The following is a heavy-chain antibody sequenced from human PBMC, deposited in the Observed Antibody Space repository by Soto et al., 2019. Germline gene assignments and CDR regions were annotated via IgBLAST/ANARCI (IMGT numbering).Heavy chain of an antibody. V-gene: IGHV4-39*01. CDR1: GDSINSDKYY. Sequence: SETLALTCSVSGDSINSDKYYCGWIRQPPGKGLEWIGSIYYRGNTYYNPSLQTRVTISLDKSKSQFSLKLNSVTAADTAVYYCARGGHCTNGVCSALDYWGQGTLVTVSS. CDR3: ARGGHCTNGVCSALDY. J-gene: IGHJ4*02. CDR2: IYYRGNT. D-gene: IGHD2-8*01.